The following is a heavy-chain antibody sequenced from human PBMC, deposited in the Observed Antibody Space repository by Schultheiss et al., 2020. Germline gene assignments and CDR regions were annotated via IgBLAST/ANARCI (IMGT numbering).Heavy chain of an antibody. CDR2: IYHSGST. D-gene: IGHD4-17*01. CDR1: GGSISSSNW. Sequence: SETLSLTCAVSGGSISSSNWWSWVRQPPGKGLEWIGEIYHSGSTNYNPSLKSRVTISVDKSKNQFSLKLSSVTAADTAVYYCARASLKYGDYGVSDYWGQGTLVTVSS. V-gene: IGHV4-4*02. J-gene: IGHJ4*02. CDR3: ARASLKYGDYGVSDY.